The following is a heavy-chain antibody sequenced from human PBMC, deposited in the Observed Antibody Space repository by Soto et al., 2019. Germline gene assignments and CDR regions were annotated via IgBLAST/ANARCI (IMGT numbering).Heavy chain of an antibody. Sequence: SEPLSLKCSVSRYSINSAYYWGLIRQAPGKGLEWIGSVFHSGTTYSTPSLKTRLTISVDTSKNQFSLDLNAVTAADTAVYYCVRDFGDLHDFWSGSDYWGQGIPVTVSS. D-gene: IGHD3-3*01. CDR2: VFHSGTT. CDR1: RYSINSAYY. V-gene: IGHV4-38-2*02. CDR3: VRDFGDLHDFWSGSDY. J-gene: IGHJ4*02.